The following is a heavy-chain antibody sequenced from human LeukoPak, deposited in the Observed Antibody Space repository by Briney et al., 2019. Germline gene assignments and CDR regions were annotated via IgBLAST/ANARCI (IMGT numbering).Heavy chain of an antibody. CDR2: IYYSGST. Sequence: SETLSLTCTVSGGSISPYYWSWIRQPPGKGLEWIGYIYYSGSTNYNPSLKSRVTISVDTSKNQFSLKLSSVTAADTAVYYCARVQLERRRSWFDPWGQGTLVTVSS. V-gene: IGHV4-59*08. D-gene: IGHD1-1*01. J-gene: IGHJ5*02. CDR3: ARVQLERRRSWFDP. CDR1: GGSISPYY.